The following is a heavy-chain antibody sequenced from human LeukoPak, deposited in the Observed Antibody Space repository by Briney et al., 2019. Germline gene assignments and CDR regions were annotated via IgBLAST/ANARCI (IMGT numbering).Heavy chain of an antibody. CDR1: GFTFSSYE. CDR2: ISSSSSYI. J-gene: IGHJ4*02. CDR3: ARDHRRGRYFDY. V-gene: IGHV3-21*01. Sequence: GGSLRLSCAASGFTFSSYEMNWVRQAPGKRLEWVSSISSSSSYIYYADSVKGRFTICRDNAKNSLYLQMNSLRAEDTAVYYCARDHRRGRYFDYWGQGTLVTVSS. D-gene: IGHD3-16*01.